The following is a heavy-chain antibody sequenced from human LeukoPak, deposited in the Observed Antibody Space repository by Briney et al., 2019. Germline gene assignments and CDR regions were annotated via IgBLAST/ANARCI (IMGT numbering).Heavy chain of an antibody. J-gene: IGHJ4*02. V-gene: IGHV4-39*01. D-gene: IGHD1-26*01. CDR3: ARRSDSGSDDGEDYFDF. CDR2: IHYSRST. Sequence: SETLSLTCTVSGGSISSNSYYWGWIRQPPGKGLEWVGSIHYSRSTYYNPSLKSRVSISVDTSNDPFSLKLTSVTAADTAVYFCARRSDSGSDDGEDYFDFWGQGTLVTISS. CDR1: GGSISSNSYY.